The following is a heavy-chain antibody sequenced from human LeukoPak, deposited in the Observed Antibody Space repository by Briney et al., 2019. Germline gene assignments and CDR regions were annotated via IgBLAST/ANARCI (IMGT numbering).Heavy chain of an antibody. CDR3: ARPYYYDSRIDP. Sequence: PSETLSLTCIVSGGSISSGDYYWSWIRQPPGKGLGWIAYMYYSGSTYYNPSLKSRVTMSADTSKNQLSLKLSSVTAADTAVYYCARPYYYDSRIDPWGQGILVTVSS. CDR1: GGSISSGDYY. D-gene: IGHD3-22*01. V-gene: IGHV4-30-4*01. CDR2: MYYSGST. J-gene: IGHJ5*02.